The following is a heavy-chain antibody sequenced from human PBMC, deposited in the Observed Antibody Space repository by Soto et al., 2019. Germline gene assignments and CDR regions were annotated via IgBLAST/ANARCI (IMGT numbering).Heavy chain of an antibody. J-gene: IGHJ4*02. CDR2: IIPIFGTA. CDR3: ARTARYSGYDNSYFDY. V-gene: IGHV1-69*13. D-gene: IGHD5-12*01. Sequence: ASVKVSCKASGGTFSSYAISWVRQAPGQGLEWMGGIIPIFGTANYAQKFQGRVTITADESTSTAYMELSSLRSEDTAVYYCARTARYSGYDNSYFDYWGQGTLVTVSS. CDR1: GGTFSSYA.